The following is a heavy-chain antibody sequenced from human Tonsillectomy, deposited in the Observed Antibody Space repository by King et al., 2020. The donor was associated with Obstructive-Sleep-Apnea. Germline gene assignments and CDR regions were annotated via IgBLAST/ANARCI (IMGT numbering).Heavy chain of an antibody. CDR3: ARDVVVAAAPYYYYYGMDV. CDR2: IYYSGST. Sequence: QLQESGPGLVKPSQTLSLTCTVSGGSISSGDYYWSWIRQPPGKGLEWIGYIYYSGSTYYNPSLKSRVTISVDTSKNQFSLKLSSVTAADTAVYYCARDVVVAAAPYYYYYGMDVWGQGTTVTVSS. CDR1: GGSISSGDYY. J-gene: IGHJ6*02. D-gene: IGHD2-15*01. V-gene: IGHV4-30-4*01.